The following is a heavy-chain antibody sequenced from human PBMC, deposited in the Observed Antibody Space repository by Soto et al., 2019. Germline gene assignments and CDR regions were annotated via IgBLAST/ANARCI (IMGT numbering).Heavy chain of an antibody. V-gene: IGHV3-7*03. Sequence: TXGSLRLSCIASGFTFSTHWMTWVRQAPGKALEWVANIKQDGSEEYYVDSVKGRFTISRDNAKNSLFLQMNSLRAEDTAVYYCASRPSDRIYYGVFDYWGQGTLVTVSS. CDR1: GFTFSTHW. CDR2: IKQDGSEE. CDR3: ASRPSDRIYYGVFDY. D-gene: IGHD3-22*01. J-gene: IGHJ4*02.